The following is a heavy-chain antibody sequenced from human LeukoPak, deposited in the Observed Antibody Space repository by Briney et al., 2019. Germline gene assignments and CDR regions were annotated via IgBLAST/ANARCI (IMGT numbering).Heavy chain of an antibody. Sequence: PSETLSLTCTVSGGSISSSSYYWGWNRQSPGKGLGWIGEIYYSGATKYNPSLESRVTISVDTYKNQFSLRLSSMATADTAVYYCARDKRVAVAGTYIYYYYMDVWGNGTTVTISS. V-gene: IGHV4-39*07. CDR1: GGSISSSSYY. CDR2: IYYSGAT. D-gene: IGHD6-19*01. CDR3: ARDKRVAVAGTYIYYYYMDV. J-gene: IGHJ6*03.